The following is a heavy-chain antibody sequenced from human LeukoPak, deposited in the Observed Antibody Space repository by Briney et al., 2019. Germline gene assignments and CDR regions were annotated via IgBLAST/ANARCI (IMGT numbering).Heavy chain of an antibody. CDR1: GGSISSYY. D-gene: IGHD3-22*01. Sequence: SETLFLTCTVSGGSISSYYWSWIRQPAGKGLEWIGRIYTSGSTNYNPSLKSRVTMSVDTSKNQFSLKLSSVTAADTAVYYCARGGTYYYDSSGYYYGYWGQGTLVTVSS. J-gene: IGHJ4*02. CDR2: IYTSGST. CDR3: ARGGTYYYDSSGYYYGY. V-gene: IGHV4-4*07.